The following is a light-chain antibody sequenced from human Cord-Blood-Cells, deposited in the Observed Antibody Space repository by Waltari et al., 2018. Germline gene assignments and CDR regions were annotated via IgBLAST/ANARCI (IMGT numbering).Light chain of an antibody. Sequence: QSALTQPVSVSGSPGQSITLSCTGTSSDAGSYNLVSWYQQHPGKAPKLMIYEGSKRPSGVSNRFSGSKSGNTASLTSSGLQAEDEADYYCCSYAGSSTVVFGGGTNLTVL. J-gene: IGLJ2*01. CDR3: CSYAGSSTVV. CDR2: EGS. V-gene: IGLV2-23*01. CDR1: SSDAGSYNL.